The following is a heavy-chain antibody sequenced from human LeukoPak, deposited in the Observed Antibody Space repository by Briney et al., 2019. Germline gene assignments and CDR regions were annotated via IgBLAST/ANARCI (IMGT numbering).Heavy chain of an antibody. CDR1: GGTFGSYA. CDR3: ASHYYDSSGDSDY. V-gene: IGHV1-69*06. Sequence: TVKVSCTPSGGTFGSYAISWVRQAPGQGLEWMGGIIPIFGTANYAQKFQGRVTITADKSTSTAYMELSSLRSEDTAVYYCASHYYDSSGDSDYWGQGTLVTVSS. J-gene: IGHJ4*02. D-gene: IGHD3-22*01. CDR2: IIPIFGTA.